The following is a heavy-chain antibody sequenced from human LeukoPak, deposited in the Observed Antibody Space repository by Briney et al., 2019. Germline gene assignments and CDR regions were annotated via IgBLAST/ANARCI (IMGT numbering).Heavy chain of an antibody. Sequence: ASVKVSCKASGGTFSSYAISWVRQAPGQGLEWMGGIIPIFGTANYAQKFQGRVTITADESTSTAYMELSSLRSEDTAVYYCVKDMNPGGADVWGQGTTVTVSS. CDR3: VKDMNPGGADV. CDR2: IIPIFGTA. J-gene: IGHJ6*02. V-gene: IGHV1-69*13. D-gene: IGHD3-10*01. CDR1: GGTFSSYA.